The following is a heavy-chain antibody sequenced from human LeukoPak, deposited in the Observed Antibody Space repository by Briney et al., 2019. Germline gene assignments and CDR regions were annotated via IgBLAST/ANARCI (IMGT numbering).Heavy chain of an antibody. J-gene: IGHJ4*02. CDR1: GYTFTGYY. CDR3: ARENGPHYALDY. Sequence: ASVKVSCKASGYTFTGYYMHWVRQAPGQGLEWMGWINPNSGGTNYAQKFQGRITMTRDTSISTAYVEVSRLRSDDTAVYYCARENGPHYALDYWGQGTLVTVSS. D-gene: IGHD3-16*01. CDR2: INPNSGGT. V-gene: IGHV1-2*02.